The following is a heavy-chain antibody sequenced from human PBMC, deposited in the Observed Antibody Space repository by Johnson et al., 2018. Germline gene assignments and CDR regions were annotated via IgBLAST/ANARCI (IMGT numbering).Heavy chain of an antibody. Sequence: QVQLQESGPGLVKPTETLSLTCTVSGGSISSYYWSWLRQPPGKGLEWIGYICYSGSTKYNPSLKSRVTISVDTSKNQFSLKLSSVTAADTAVYYCARGQLLYKGIYYGMDVWGQGTTVTVSS. J-gene: IGHJ6*02. D-gene: IGHD2-2*02. CDR1: GGSISSYY. CDR3: ARGQLLYKGIYYGMDV. CDR2: ICYSGST. V-gene: IGHV4-59*01.